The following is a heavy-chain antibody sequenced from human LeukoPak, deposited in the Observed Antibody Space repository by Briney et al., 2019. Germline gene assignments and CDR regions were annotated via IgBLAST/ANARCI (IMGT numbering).Heavy chain of an antibody. V-gene: IGHV1-2*02. CDR2: INPNSSGT. Sequence: ASLTVSCKASGYTFTGYYMHWVRQAPGQGLEWMGWINPNSSGTNYAQTFQGRVTITRDTTISKAYMELSRLRSDDTAVYYCARLPRCGGSCYYGMDVWGQGTTVTVSS. D-gene: IGHD2-15*01. CDR3: ARLPRCGGSCYYGMDV. J-gene: IGHJ6*02. CDR1: GYTFTGYY.